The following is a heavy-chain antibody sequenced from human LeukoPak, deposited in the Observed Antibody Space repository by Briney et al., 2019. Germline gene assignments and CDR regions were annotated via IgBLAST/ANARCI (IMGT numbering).Heavy chain of an antibody. CDR3: ASFRAVVPAAIYDGGSLSDAFDI. J-gene: IGHJ3*02. Sequence: ASVKVSCKASGYTFTGYYMHWVRQAPGQGLEWMGWINPNSGGTNYAQKFQGRVTMTRDTSISTAYMELSRLRFDDTAVYYCASFRAVVPAAIYDGGSLSDAFDIWGQGTMVTVSS. CDR2: INPNSGGT. D-gene: IGHD2-2*02. V-gene: IGHV1-2*02. CDR1: GYTFTGYY.